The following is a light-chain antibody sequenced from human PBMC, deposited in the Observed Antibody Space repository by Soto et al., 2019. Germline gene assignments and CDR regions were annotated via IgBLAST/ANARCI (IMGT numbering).Light chain of an antibody. CDR2: DVN. CDR3: NSYTSGYYV. CDR1: SSDVGGYYS. J-gene: IGLJ1*01. Sequence: QSALTQPASVSGSPGQSITISCTGTSSDVGGYYSVSWNQIHPSKATKIMIYDVNNRTSGVSNRFSGSKSGNTDSLTNTGLQAEDEADYYCNSYTSGYYVFGTGTRSPS. V-gene: IGLV2-14*03.